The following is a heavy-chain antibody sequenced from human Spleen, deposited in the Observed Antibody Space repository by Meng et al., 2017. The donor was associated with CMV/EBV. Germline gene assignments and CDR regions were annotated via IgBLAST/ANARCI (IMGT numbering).Heavy chain of an antibody. V-gene: IGHV3-53*01. CDR3: GRGGVVAATPIWLDP. D-gene: IGHD2-15*01. Sequence: ASGFNVRSNYKSWVRQAPGKGLEWVSGIYNDGGTYHADSVKGRFTISRDNYKNTVYLQMNNLRAEDTAVYYCGRGGVVAATPIWLDPWGQGTLVTVSS. CDR1: GFNVRSNY. J-gene: IGHJ5*02. CDR2: IYNDGGT.